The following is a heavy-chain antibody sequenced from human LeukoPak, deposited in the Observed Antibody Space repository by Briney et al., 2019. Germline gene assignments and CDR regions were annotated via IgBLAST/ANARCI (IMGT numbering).Heavy chain of an antibody. CDR1: GFTFSSSA. Sequence: GGSLRLSCAASGFTFSSSAMSWVRQAPGKGLEWVSAISNNGGYTYYADSVQGRFTISRDNSRNTLYLQMNSLRAEDTAVYYCARDRLGVKDYWGQGTLVTVYS. CDR2: ISNNGGYT. J-gene: IGHJ4*02. CDR3: ARDRLGVKDY. V-gene: IGHV3-23*01. D-gene: IGHD1-26*01.